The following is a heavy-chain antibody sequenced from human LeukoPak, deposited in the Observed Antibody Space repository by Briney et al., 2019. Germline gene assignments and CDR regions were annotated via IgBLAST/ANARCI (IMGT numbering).Heavy chain of an antibody. CDR2: INHSGST. CDR1: GGSFSGYY. J-gene: IGHJ6*02. Sequence: PSETLSLTCAVYGGSFSGYYWSWIRQPPGKGLEWIGEINHSGSTNYNPSLKSRVTISVDTSKNLFSLKLSSVTAADTAVYYCARDVVVVAAGYYYGMDVWGQGTTVTVSS. V-gene: IGHV4-34*01. D-gene: IGHD2-15*01. CDR3: ARDVVVVAAGYYYGMDV.